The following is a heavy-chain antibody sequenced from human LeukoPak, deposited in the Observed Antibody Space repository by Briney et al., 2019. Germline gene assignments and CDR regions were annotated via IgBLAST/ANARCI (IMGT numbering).Heavy chain of an antibody. CDR2: IYYSGST. V-gene: IGHV4-59*05. CDR1: GGSISSYY. CDR3: ASPNAARRGAYFQH. D-gene: IGHD6-6*01. Sequence: SETLSLTCTVSGGSISSYYWSWIRQPPGKGLEWIGSIYYSGSTYYNPSLKSRVTISVDTSKNQFSLKLSSVTAADTAVYYCASPNAARRGAYFQHWGQGTLVTVSS. J-gene: IGHJ1*01.